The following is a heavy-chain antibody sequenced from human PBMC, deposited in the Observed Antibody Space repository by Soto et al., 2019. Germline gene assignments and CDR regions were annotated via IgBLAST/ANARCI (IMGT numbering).Heavy chain of an antibody. CDR2: INPNSGGT. V-gene: IGHV1-2*02. Sequence: ASVKVSCKASGYTFTGYYMHWVRQAPGQGLEWMGWINPNSGGTNYAQKFQGRVTMTRDTSISTAYMELSRLRSDDTAVYYCARVEYSSSSGPLAVGDYYGMDVWGQGTTVTVSS. CDR1: GYTFTGYY. J-gene: IGHJ6*02. CDR3: ARVEYSSSSGPLAVGDYYGMDV. D-gene: IGHD6-6*01.